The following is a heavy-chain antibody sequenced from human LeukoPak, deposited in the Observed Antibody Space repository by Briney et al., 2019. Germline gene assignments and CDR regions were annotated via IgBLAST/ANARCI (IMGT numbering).Heavy chain of an antibody. Sequence: GGSLRLSCEASGFTFRSYEMNWDRQAPGKGLEWVSYSSGDGRTMYYADSVKGRFTISRDSGTNSLYLQMNSLRAEDTAVYYCARGDGVATRYYYGLDVWGQGTTVTVSS. CDR1: GFTFRSYE. J-gene: IGHJ6*02. V-gene: IGHV3-48*03. CDR2: SSGDGRTM. D-gene: IGHD5-12*01. CDR3: ARGDGVATRYYYGLDV.